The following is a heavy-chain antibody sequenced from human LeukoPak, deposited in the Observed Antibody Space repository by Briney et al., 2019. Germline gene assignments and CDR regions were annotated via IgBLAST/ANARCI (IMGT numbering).Heavy chain of an antibody. Sequence: QAGGSLRLSWAASGFIVSVYEMHWVRQAPGKGLEWISDISSSGTTTYYADSVKGRFTISRDNAKNSLYLQMNSLRAEDTAVCYCTTLTVATNLAYWGQGTLATVSS. CDR3: TTLTVATNLAY. J-gene: IGHJ4*02. V-gene: IGHV3-48*03. D-gene: IGHD1-26*01. CDR1: GFIVSVYE. CDR2: ISSSGTTT.